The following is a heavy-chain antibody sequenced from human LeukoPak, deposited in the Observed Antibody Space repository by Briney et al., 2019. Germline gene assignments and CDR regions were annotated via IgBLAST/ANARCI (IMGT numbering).Heavy chain of an antibody. CDR2: ISAYNGNT. V-gene: IGHV1-18*01. CDR3: ARGSDIVATTTFADY. Sequence: VASVKVSCKASGYTFTSYGISSVRQAPGQGREWMGWISAYNGNTNYAQKLQGRVTMTTDTSTSTAYMELRSLRSDDTAVYYCARGSDIVATTTFADYWGQGTLVTVSS. CDR1: GYTFTSYG. J-gene: IGHJ4*02. D-gene: IGHD5-12*01.